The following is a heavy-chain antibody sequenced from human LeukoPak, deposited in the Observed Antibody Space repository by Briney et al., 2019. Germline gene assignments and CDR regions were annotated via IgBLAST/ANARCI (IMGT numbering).Heavy chain of an antibody. Sequence: ASVKVSCKASGYTFTNYGLSWVRQAPGQGLEWVGWISAYNGNTNYGQKFQGRVTMTTDTPANIGYMDLRSLRSDDTAMYYCVRGGRGYSYDESDYWGQGTLLTVSS. J-gene: IGHJ4*02. V-gene: IGHV1-18*01. D-gene: IGHD5-18*01. CDR1: GYTFTNYG. CDR3: VRGGRGYSYDESDY. CDR2: ISAYNGNT.